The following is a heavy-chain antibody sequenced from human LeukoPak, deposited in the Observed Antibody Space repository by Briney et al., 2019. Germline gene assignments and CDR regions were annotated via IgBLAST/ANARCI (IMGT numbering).Heavy chain of an antibody. CDR1: GFIFSNYW. V-gene: IGHV3-74*01. J-gene: IGHJ4*02. D-gene: IGHD3-10*01. Sequence: GGSLRLSCAASGFIFSNYWMHWVRQAPGKGLVWVSRINSDGSTMNYADSVKGRFTISRDNAKNTLYLQMNSLRAEDTAVYYCARAWYGEYWGQGTLVTVSS. CDR3: ARAWYGEY. CDR2: INSDGSTM.